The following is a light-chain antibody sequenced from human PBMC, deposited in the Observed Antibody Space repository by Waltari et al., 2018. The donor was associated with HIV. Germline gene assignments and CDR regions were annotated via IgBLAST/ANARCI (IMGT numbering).Light chain of an antibody. CDR1: QDIGNY. CDR2: DAS. Sequence: DIQVTQSPSSLSASVGDRVSIPCQASQDIGNYLNWYQHIPGKAPKLLISDASYLETGVPSRFSGSGSGSDFTFTISSLQPEDVATYYCQQYDNLSLTFGGGTKIEIK. V-gene: IGKV1-33*01. J-gene: IGKJ4*01. CDR3: QQYDNLSLT.